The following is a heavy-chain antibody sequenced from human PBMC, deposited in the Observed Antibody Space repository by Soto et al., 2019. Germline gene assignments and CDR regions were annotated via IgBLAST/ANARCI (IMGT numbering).Heavy chain of an antibody. CDR3: AKGPLTTVTTGWFDP. Sequence: GSLRLSCAASGFTFSSYAMSWVRQAPGKGLEWVSAISGSGGSTYYADSVKGRFTISRDNSKNTLYLQMNSLRAEDTAVYYYAKGPLTTVTTGWFDPWGQGTLVTVSS. CDR1: GFTFSSYA. J-gene: IGHJ5*02. V-gene: IGHV3-23*01. CDR2: ISGSGGST. D-gene: IGHD4-17*01.